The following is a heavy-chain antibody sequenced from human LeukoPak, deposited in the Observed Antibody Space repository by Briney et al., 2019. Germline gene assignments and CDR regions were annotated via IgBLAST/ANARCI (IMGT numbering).Heavy chain of an antibody. J-gene: IGHJ4*02. CDR3: ARVLRSGWYFESGY. Sequence: ASVKVSFKASGYTFTDYYLHWVRQAPGQGLEWMGWINPNGGVTTYAQKFHSRVTLTRDTSISTAYMELTSLTSDDTAVYFCARVLRSGWYFESGYWGQGTLVTVSS. V-gene: IGHV1-2*02. D-gene: IGHD6-19*01. CDR2: INPNGGVT. CDR1: GYTFTDYY.